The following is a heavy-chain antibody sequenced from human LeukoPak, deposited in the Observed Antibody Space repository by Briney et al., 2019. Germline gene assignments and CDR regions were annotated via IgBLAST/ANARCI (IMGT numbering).Heavy chain of an antibody. CDR2: ISGPGDNT. CDR1: GFTFSSYA. Sequence: GGSLRLSCAAFGFTFSSYAMSWVRQSPGKGLEWVSDISGPGDNTYYADSVKGRFTISRDNSKATVYLQVNSLRAEDTASYYCAKGRGYNKNWYFDFWGRGTLVTVSS. J-gene: IGHJ2*01. V-gene: IGHV3-23*01. D-gene: IGHD3-22*01. CDR3: AKGRGYNKNWYFDF.